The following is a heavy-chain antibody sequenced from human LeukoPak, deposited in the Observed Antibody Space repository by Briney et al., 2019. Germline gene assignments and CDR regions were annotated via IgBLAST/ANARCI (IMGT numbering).Heavy chain of an antibody. CDR1: ASTYAENT. J-gene: IGHJ4*02. D-gene: IGHD2-2*01. CDR2: ISWHTGSI. CDR3: VKAIGVTCISTISYSFDN. Sequence: LRLTCTTSASTYAENTIHRARNALGSGLESVTTISWHTGSIVYALSVKGRFTISRDNSKNSVDLQMHSLRVEDTALYYCVKAIGVTCISTISYSFDNWGQGTLVTVSS. V-gene: IGHV3-9*01.